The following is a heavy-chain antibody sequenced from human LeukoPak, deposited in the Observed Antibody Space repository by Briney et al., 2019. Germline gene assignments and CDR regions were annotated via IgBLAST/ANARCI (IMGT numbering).Heavy chain of an antibody. V-gene: IGHV3-48*01. CDR1: GFTFSRYS. CDR3: AKEAFDVAVDYFDY. Sequence: GGSLRLSCAASGFTFSRYSMNWVRQAPGRGLEWVSYISSSSGTIYYADSVKGRFTISRDNSKNTLYLQMNSLRAEDTAVYYCAKEAFDVAVDYFDYWGQGTLVTVSS. CDR2: ISSSSGTI. J-gene: IGHJ4*02. D-gene: IGHD6-19*01.